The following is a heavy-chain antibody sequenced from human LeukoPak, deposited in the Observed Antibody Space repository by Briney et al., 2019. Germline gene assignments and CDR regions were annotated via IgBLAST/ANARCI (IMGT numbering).Heavy chain of an antibody. Sequence: GGSLRLSCAASGFTVSSNYMSWVRQAPGKGLEWVSVIYSGGSTYYADSVKGRFSISRDNSKNTLYLQMNSLRAEDTAVYYCARLGVAAAGTFYFDYWGQGTLVTVSS. J-gene: IGHJ4*02. CDR1: GFTVSSNY. CDR3: ARLGVAAAGTFYFDY. CDR2: IYSGGST. V-gene: IGHV3-53*01. D-gene: IGHD6-13*01.